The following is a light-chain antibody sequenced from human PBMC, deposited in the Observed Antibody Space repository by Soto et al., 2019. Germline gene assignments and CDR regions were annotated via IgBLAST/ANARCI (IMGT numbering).Light chain of an antibody. CDR3: QQGDT. CDR2: GAS. Sequence: EVVLTQSPGTLSLSPGERATLSCRASQSVSSSYLVWYQQKPGQAPRLLIYGASSRATGIPDRFSGSGSGTDFTLTINRLEPEDFAVYYCQQGDTFGQGTKVEIK. CDR1: QSVSSSY. V-gene: IGKV3-20*01. J-gene: IGKJ1*01.